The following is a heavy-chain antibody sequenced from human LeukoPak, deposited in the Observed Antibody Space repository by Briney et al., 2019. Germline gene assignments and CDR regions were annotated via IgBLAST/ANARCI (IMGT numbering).Heavy chain of an antibody. CDR3: ATSSSSGYSSTTYYFDY. V-gene: IGHV1-2*06. D-gene: IGHD6-13*01. Sequence: TXXXXYMHWVRQAPGQGVEWMGRINTNCGCPSYAQKFHGRVTMTSHTSISTAYMELSRLRSDDTAVYYCATSSSSGYSSTTYYFDYWGQGTLVTVSS. CDR2: INTNCGCP. J-gene: IGHJ4*02. CDR1: TXXXXY.